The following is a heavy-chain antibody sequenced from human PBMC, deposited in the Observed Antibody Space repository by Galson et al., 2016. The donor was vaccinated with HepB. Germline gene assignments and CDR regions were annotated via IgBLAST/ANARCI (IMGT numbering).Heavy chain of an antibody. CDR2: TCYRSKWYH. CDR3: AKSVSVWDARSNAFDI. V-gene: IGHV6-1*01. Sequence: CAISGDSVSSIDFTWNWIRQFPSRGLEWLGRTCYRSKWYHDYAESVKSRITINPDTSKNQFSLQLNSVTPEDTAFYFCAKSVSVWDARSNAFDIWGQGTMVTVSS. J-gene: IGHJ3*02. CDR1: GDSVSSIDFT. D-gene: IGHD6-19*01.